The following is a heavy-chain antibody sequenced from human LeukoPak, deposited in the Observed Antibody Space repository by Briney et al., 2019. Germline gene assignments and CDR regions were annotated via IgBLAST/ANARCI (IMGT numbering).Heavy chain of an antibody. CDR3: ARVAIAAAGTLDV. Sequence: ASVKVSCKASGGTFSSYAISRVRQAPGQGLEWMGGIIPIFGTANYAQKFQGRVTITTDESTSTAYMELSSLRSEDTAVYYCARVAIAAAGTLDVWGKGTTVTVSS. CDR1: GGTFSSYA. CDR2: IIPIFGTA. J-gene: IGHJ6*04. V-gene: IGHV1-69*05. D-gene: IGHD6-13*01.